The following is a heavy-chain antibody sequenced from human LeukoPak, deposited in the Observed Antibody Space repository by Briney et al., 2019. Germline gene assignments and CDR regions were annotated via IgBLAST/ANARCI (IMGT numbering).Heavy chain of an antibody. CDR1: GYTFPSYD. Sequence: ASVGVSCKAFGYTFPSYDINWGRRATGHRGEWMGWMNPKSGNTGYAQKFQGRVTMTRNTSISTAYMELSSLRSEDTAVYYCARIGTYSSGWYRDYYYYYGMDVWGQGTTVTVSS. CDR2: MNPKSGNT. D-gene: IGHD6-19*01. CDR3: ARIGTYSSGWYRDYYYYYGMDV. V-gene: IGHV1-8*01. J-gene: IGHJ6*02.